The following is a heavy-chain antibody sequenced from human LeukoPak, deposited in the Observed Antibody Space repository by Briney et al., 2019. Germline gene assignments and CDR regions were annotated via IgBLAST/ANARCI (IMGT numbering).Heavy chain of an antibody. Sequence: SETLSLTCTVSGGSIISYYWSWIRQPPGKGLEWIGYIYYTGSTNYNPSLKSRVTISVDTSENQFSLKLRSVTAADTAVYYCARGLGAAGYDYWGQGTLVTVSS. CDR1: GGSIISYY. D-gene: IGHD6-13*01. CDR3: ARGLGAAGYDY. CDR2: IYYTGST. J-gene: IGHJ4*02. V-gene: IGHV4-59*01.